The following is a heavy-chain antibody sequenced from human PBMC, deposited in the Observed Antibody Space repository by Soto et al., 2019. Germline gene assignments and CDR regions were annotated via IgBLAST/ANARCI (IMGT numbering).Heavy chain of an antibody. CDR2: IKSKTDGGTT. J-gene: IGHJ4*01. Sequence: GGSLRLSCAASGFIFSDAGINWVRQAPGKGLEWVGRIKSKTDGGTTDFAAPVKGRFAISRDDSRDVVYMEMYSLKTDDTAVYFCTTDSLFTGQLVRMDNWGHGTLVTVSS. CDR1: GFIFSDAG. V-gene: IGHV3-15*07. D-gene: IGHD3-9*01. CDR3: TTDSLFTGQLVRMDN.